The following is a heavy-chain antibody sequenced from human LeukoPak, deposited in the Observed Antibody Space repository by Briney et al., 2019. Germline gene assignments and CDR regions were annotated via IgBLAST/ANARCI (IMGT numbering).Heavy chain of an antibody. CDR3: AKKPGIVVVTAILNY. CDR2: ISGSGGST. Sequence: RGSLRLSCAASGFTFSSYAMSWVRQAPGKGLEWVSAISGSGGSTYYADSVKGRFTISRDNSKNTLYLQMNSLRAEDTAVYYCAKKPGIVVVTAILNYWGQGSLVTVSS. J-gene: IGHJ4*02. V-gene: IGHV3-23*01. D-gene: IGHD2-21*02. CDR1: GFTFSSYA.